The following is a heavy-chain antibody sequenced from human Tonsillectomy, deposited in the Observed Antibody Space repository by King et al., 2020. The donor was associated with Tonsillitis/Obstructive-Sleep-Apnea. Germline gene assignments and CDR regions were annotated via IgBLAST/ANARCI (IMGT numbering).Heavy chain of an antibody. D-gene: IGHD3-3*01. CDR1: GFTVSSNY. V-gene: IGHV3-53*01. CDR3: ARDGLTSSYYDFWSGYVD. Sequence: VQLVESGGGLIQPGGSLRLSCAASGFTVSSNYMSWVRQAPGKGLEWVSVIYSGGSTYYADSVKGRFTISRDNSKNTLYLQMSSLRAEDTAVYYCARDGLTSSYYDFWSGYVDWGQGTLVTVSS. CDR2: IYSGGST. J-gene: IGHJ4*02.